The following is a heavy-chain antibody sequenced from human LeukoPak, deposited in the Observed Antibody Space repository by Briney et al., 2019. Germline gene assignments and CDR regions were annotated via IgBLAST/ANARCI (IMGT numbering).Heavy chain of an antibody. J-gene: IGHJ5*02. CDR2: INSDESST. CDR3: ARVGTYGSGSYYNA. D-gene: IGHD3-10*01. CDR1: GFTFSNAW. V-gene: IGHV3-74*03. Sequence: GGSLRLSCAASGFTFSNAWMSWVRQAPGKGLEWVGRINSDESSTTYADSVKGRFTISRDNAKNTLYLQMNSLRAEDTAVYYCARVGTYGSGSYYNAWGQGTLVTVSS.